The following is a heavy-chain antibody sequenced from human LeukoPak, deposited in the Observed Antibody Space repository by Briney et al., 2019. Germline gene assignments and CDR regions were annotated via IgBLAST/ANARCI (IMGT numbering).Heavy chain of an antibody. CDR1: GGSISSGAYY. CDR2: FYYSGST. J-gene: IGHJ6*03. CDR3: ARLPDYYYMDV. Sequence: SETLSLTCTVSGGSISSGAYYWSWIRQPPGKGLEWIGYFYYSGSTNYNPSLKSRVTISVDTSKNQFSLKLSSVTAADTAVYYCARLPDYYYMDVWGKGTMVTVSS. V-gene: IGHV4-61*08.